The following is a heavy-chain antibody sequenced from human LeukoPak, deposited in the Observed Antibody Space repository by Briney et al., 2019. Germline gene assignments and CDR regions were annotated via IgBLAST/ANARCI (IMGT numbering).Heavy chain of an antibody. D-gene: IGHD2-21*02. CDR1: GGSFSGYY. Sequence: SETLSITCAVYGGSFSGYYWSWIRQPPGKGLEWIGEINHSGSTNYNPSLKSRVTISVDTSKNQFSLKLSSVTAADTAVYYCARGHFKVTVNRLAYFDYWGQGTLVTVSS. CDR2: INHSGST. CDR3: ARGHFKVTVNRLAYFDY. J-gene: IGHJ4*02. V-gene: IGHV4-34*01.